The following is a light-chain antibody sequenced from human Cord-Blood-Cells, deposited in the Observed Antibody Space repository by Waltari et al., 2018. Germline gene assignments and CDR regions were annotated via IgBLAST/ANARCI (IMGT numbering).Light chain of an antibody. Sequence: QSALTQPRSVSGSPGQSVTISRTGTSSDVGGYTYVSWYQQHPGKAPKLMISDVSKRPSGVPDRFSGSKSGNTASLTISGLQAEDEADYYCCSYAGSYTWVFGGGTKLTVL. J-gene: IGLJ3*02. V-gene: IGLV2-11*01. CDR1: SSDVGGYTY. CDR2: DVS. CDR3: CSYAGSYTWV.